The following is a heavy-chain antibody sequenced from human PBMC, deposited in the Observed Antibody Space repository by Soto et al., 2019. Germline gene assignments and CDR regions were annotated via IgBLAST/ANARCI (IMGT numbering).Heavy chain of an antibody. CDR3: ATVISGYVYYFDY. J-gene: IGHJ4*02. CDR2: IIPIFGTA. V-gene: IGHV1-69*13. D-gene: IGHD3-22*01. CDR1: GGTFSSYA. Sequence: SVKVSFKASGGTFSSYAISWVRQAPGQGLEWMGGIIPIFGTANYAQKFQGRVTITADESTSTAYMELSSLRSEDTAVYYCATVISGYVYYFDYWGQGTLVTV.